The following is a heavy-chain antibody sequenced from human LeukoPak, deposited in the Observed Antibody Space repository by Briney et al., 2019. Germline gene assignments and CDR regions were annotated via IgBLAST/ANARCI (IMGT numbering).Heavy chain of an antibody. Sequence: GGSLRLSCAASGFTFSSYAMSWVRQAPGKGLEWVSAISGSGGSTYYADSVKGRFTISRDNSKNTLYLQMNSLRAEDTAVYYCAKEIRITMIGEVSNAFDIWGQGTMVTVSS. CDR1: GFTFSSYA. V-gene: IGHV3-23*01. J-gene: IGHJ3*02. CDR2: ISGSGGST. D-gene: IGHD3-22*01. CDR3: AKEIRITMIGEVSNAFDI.